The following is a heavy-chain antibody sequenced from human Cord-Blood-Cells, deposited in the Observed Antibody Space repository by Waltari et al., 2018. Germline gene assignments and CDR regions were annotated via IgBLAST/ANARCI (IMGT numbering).Heavy chain of an antibody. D-gene: IGHD6-13*01. CDR3: ANPVLGSRRTNWFDP. CDR2: SRGSGGST. J-gene: IGHJ5*02. Sequence: EVQLLESGGGLVQPGGSLRLSCAASGFTFSSYAMSWVRQAPGKGLEWVSGSRGSGGSTYYADSVKGRFTISRDNSKNTLYLQMNSLRAEDTAVYYCANPVLGSRRTNWFDPWGQGTLVTVSS. CDR1: GFTFSSYA. V-gene: IGHV3-23*01.